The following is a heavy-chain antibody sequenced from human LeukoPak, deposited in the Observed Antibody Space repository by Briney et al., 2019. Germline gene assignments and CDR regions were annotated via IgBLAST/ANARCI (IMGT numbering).Heavy chain of an antibody. D-gene: IGHD1-20*01. CDR1: GFTFSSYG. J-gene: IGHJ4*02. CDR3: ARAPLIAGWGYFDY. V-gene: IGHV3-33*01. CDR2: IWYDGSNK. Sequence: LSGRSLRLSCAASGFTFSSYGMHWVRQAPGMGLEWVAVIWYDGSNKYYADSVKGRFTISRDNSKNTLYLQMNSLRAEDTAVYYCARAPLIAGWGYFDYWGQGTLVTVSS.